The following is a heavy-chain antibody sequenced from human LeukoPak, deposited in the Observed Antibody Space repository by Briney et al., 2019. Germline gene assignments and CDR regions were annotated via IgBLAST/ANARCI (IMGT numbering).Heavy chain of an antibody. J-gene: IGHJ6*03. V-gene: IGHV4-4*07. CDR2: IYTSGST. Sequence: KASETLSLTCTVSGGSISSYYWSWIRQPAGKGLEWIGRIYTSGSTNYNPSLKSRVTMSVDTSKNQFSLKLSSVTAADTAVYYCAREEIVVVPAAQFFYYYMDVWGKGTTVTVPS. CDR1: GGSISSYY. D-gene: IGHD2-2*01. CDR3: AREEIVVVPAAQFFYYYMDV.